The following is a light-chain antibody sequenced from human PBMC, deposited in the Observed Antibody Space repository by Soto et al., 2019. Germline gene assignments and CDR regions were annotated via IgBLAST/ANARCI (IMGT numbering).Light chain of an antibody. Sequence: DIQMTQSPSTLSASVGDRVTVTCRASQSISSWLAWYQQKAGKAPKLLIYKASALESGVPSRFSGSGSGTEFTLTISSLEPEDFATYYCQQYNSFSLTYGGGTKVDIK. CDR1: QSISSW. CDR3: QQYNSFSLT. V-gene: IGKV1-5*03. J-gene: IGKJ4*01. CDR2: KAS.